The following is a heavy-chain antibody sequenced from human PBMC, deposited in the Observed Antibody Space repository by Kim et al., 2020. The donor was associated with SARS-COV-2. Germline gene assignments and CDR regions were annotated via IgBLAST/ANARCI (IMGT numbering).Heavy chain of an antibody. V-gene: IGHV1-2*06. CDR1: GYTFTGYY. CDR3: ARGVRGLPIYDYVWGSYRLID. CDR2: INPNSGGT. D-gene: IGHD3-16*02. J-gene: IGHJ4*02. Sequence: ASVKVSCKASGYTFTGYYMHWVRQAPGQGLEWMGRINPNSGGTNYAQKFQGRVTMTRDTSISTAYMELSRLRSDDTAVYYCARGVRGLPIYDYVWGSYRLIDWGQGTLVTVSS.